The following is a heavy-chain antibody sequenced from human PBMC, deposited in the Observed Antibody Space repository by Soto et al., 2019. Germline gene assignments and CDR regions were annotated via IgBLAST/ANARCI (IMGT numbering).Heavy chain of an antibody. CDR3: AKSGPGSGYYY. CDR1: GFTFSTYA. Sequence: VGSLRLSCAASGFTFSTYAMSWVRQAPAKGLEWVSAISGSATNTYYADSVKGRFTISRDNSKNTLCLQMSSLRADDTAVYYCAKSGPGSGYYYWGQGTVVTVSS. CDR2: ISGSATNT. J-gene: IGHJ4*02. V-gene: IGHV3-23*01. D-gene: IGHD3-22*01.